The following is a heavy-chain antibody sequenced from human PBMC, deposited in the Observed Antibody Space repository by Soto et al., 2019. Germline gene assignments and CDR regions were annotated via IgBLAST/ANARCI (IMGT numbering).Heavy chain of an antibody. CDR2: ITYDGND. CDR1: GFTFSKDA. J-gene: IGHJ4*02. V-gene: IGHV3-30*18. D-gene: IGHD6-19*01. CDR3: AKGGRQWLVTSDFNY. Sequence: GGSLRLSCAAAGFTFSKDAMHWVRQAPGKGLEWVAVITYDGNDKYKYYAESVKGRFTISRDNSKNTLYLEMNSLRPEDTAVYYCAKGGRQWLVTSDFNYWGQGALVTVSS.